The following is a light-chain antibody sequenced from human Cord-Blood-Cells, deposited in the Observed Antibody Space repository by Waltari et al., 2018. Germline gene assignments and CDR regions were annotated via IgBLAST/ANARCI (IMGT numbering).Light chain of an antibody. J-gene: IGLJ3*02. V-gene: IGLV2-8*01. Sequence: QSALTQPPSASGSPGQSVTISCTGTSSDVGGYNYVSWYQQHPAKAPKLMIYEVSNRPPGVPDRFSGSKSGNTASLTVSGLQAEDEADYYCSSYAGSNKVFGGGTKLTVL. CDR3: SSYAGSNKV. CDR1: SSDVGGYNY. CDR2: EVS.